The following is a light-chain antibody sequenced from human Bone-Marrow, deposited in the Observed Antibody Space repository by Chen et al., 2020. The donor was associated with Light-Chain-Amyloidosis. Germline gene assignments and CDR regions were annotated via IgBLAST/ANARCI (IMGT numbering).Light chain of an antibody. CDR2: AAS. V-gene: IGKV1-39*01. Sequence: IQMTQSPPSLSASVGDRVTITCRASQSISSYLNWYRQEPGTAPKLLIWAASSLHSGVPSRFRGSGSGTEFALSITSLQPEDFATYYCQQTFITPWTVGQGTRVEI. J-gene: IGKJ1*01. CDR1: QSISSY. CDR3: QQTFITPWT.